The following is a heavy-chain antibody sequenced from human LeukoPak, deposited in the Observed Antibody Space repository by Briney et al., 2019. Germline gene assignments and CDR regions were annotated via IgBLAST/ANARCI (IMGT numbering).Heavy chain of an antibody. Sequence: VGSLRLSCAASGFTFSSYAMSWFRQAPGKGLEWVSYISDSGGRTYYADSVKGRFTISRDNSKNTLHLQMSSLRAEDAAIYYCAKDASARPSDYWGPGTLVTVSS. CDR2: ISDSGGRT. CDR1: GFTFSSYA. D-gene: IGHD3-3*01. V-gene: IGHV3-23*01. CDR3: AKDASARPSDY. J-gene: IGHJ4*02.